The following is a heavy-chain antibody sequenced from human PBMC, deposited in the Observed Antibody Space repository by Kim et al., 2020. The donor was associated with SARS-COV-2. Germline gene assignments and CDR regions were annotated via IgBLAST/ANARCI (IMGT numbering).Heavy chain of an antibody. J-gene: IGHJ4*02. CDR2: ISWNSGSI. CDR1: GFTFDDYA. D-gene: IGHD3-10*01. V-gene: IGHV3-9*01. Sequence: GGSLRLSCAASGFTFDDYAMHWVRQAPGKGLEWVSGISWNSGSIGYADSVKGRFTISRDNAKNSLYLQMNSLRAEDTALYYCAKDRSVLWFGELFYWGQGTLVTVSS. CDR3: AKDRSVLWFGELFY.